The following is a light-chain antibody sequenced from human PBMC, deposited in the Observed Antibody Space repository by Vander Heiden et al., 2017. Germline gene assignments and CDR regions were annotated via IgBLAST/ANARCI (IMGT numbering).Light chain of an antibody. V-gene: IGLV3-19*01. CDR2: ANT. CDR3: QSRDTITNHGV. Sequence: SSEPTQDSDVSVAVGQTLRFTFQGDSLSSFFAGRYHQKPGHAPVRVMYANTKPPSGILARCSGSSSGSTASVTITGAQAEDEAAYYCQSRDTITNHGVFAGGTRLTVL. CDR1: SLSSFF. J-gene: IGLJ3*02.